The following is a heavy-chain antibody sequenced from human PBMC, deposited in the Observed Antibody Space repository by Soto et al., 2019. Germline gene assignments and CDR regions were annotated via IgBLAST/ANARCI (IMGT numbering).Heavy chain of an antibody. D-gene: IGHD3-22*01. V-gene: IGHV3-66*01. CDR3: ARDLPADSLP. Sequence: EVQLGESGGGLVQPGGSLRLSCEVSGLSVSGNYMGWVRQGPGKGLAWVAVFYRPTATYYADSVKGRFTISRDNSKNMLYLQMHSLRVEDTAVYYCARDLPADSLPWGQGTLVTVSS. CDR2: FYRPTAT. J-gene: IGHJ4*02. CDR1: GLSVSGNY.